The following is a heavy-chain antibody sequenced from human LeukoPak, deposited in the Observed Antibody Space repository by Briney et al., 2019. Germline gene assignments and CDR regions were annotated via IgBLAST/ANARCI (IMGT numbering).Heavy chain of an antibody. CDR2: ISGNSVTI. CDR3: AKILSGTYSFDL. J-gene: IGHJ4*02. CDR1: GSTFSTYP. V-gene: IGHV3-23*01. Sequence: GGSLRLSCTASGSTFSTYPMTWVRQAPGQGLEWVSAISGNSVTIYYAASVKGRFTIPRDNSKNTLYLQMYSLRAEDTAVYYCAKILSGTYSFDLWGQGTLVTVSS. D-gene: IGHD1-26*01.